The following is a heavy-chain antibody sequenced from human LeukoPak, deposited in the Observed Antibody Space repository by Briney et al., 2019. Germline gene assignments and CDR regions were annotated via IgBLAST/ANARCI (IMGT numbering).Heavy chain of an antibody. V-gene: IGHV3-66*02. Sequence: GGSLRLSCAASGFTVSSNYMSWVRQAPEKGLEWVSVIYSGGNTYYADSVKGRFTISRDNSKNTLYLQMNSLRAEDTAVYYCAKDSSYSSQSYGMDVWGQGTTVTVSS. CDR2: IYSGGNT. J-gene: IGHJ6*02. CDR3: AKDSSYSSQSYGMDV. CDR1: GFTVSSNY. D-gene: IGHD4-11*01.